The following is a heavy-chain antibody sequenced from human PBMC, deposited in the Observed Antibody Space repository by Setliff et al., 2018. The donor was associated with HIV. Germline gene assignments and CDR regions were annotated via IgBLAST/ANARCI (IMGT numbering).Heavy chain of an antibody. D-gene: IGHD6-13*01. CDR2: ISAYNGNT. V-gene: IGHV1-18*01. CDR1: GYTFTSYG. Sequence: ASVKVSCKASGYTFTSYGISWVRRAPGQGLEWMGWISAYNGNTNYAQKLQGRVTMTTDTSTSTAYMELRSLRSGDTAVYYCARDPPLAAAGGPDAFDIWGQGTMVTVSS. CDR3: ARDPPLAAAGGPDAFDI. J-gene: IGHJ3*02.